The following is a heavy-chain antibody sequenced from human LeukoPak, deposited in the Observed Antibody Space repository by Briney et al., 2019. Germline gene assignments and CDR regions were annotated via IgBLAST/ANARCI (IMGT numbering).Heavy chain of an antibody. CDR1: GYTFSNYD. D-gene: IGHD3-10*01. CDR2: MNPNSGNT. V-gene: IGHV1-8*01. J-gene: IGHJ6*02. Sequence: ASVKVSCKTSGYTFSNYDINWVRQATGQGLGWMGWMNPNSGNTGIYAQKFQGRFTMTRDTSISTAYMELSSLTSEDTAVYYCARGGTLVRGVTLLSGMDVWGQGTTVTVS. CDR3: ARGGTLVRGVTLLSGMDV.